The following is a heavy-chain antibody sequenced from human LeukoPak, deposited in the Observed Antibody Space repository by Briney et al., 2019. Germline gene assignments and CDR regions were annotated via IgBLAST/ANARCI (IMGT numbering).Heavy chain of an antibody. CDR3: ARGSEYYYDSSNFDY. V-gene: IGHV4-59*01. D-gene: IGHD3-22*01. CDR1: GGSISSYY. CDR2: IYYSGST. J-gene: IGHJ4*02. Sequence: SETLSLTCTVSGGSISSYYWSWIRQPPGKGLEWIGCIYYSGSTNYNPSLKSRVTISVDTSKNQFSLKLSSVTAADTAVYYCARGSEYYYDSSNFDYWGQGTLVTVSS.